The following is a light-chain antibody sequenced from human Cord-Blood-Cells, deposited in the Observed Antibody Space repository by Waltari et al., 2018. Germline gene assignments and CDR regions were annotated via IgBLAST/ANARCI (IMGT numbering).Light chain of an antibody. Sequence: QSALTQPASVSGSPGQSITISCTGTSSDVGGYNYVSWYTQHPGKAPKLMIYEVSNRPSGVSNRFSGSKSGNTASLTISGLQAEDEADYYCSSYTSSSTLYVFGTGTKVTVL. CDR2: EVS. V-gene: IGLV2-14*01. J-gene: IGLJ1*01. CDR3: SSYTSSSTLYV. CDR1: SSDVGGYNY.